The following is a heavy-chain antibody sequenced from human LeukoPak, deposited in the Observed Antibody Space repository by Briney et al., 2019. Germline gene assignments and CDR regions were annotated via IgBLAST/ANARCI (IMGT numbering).Heavy chain of an antibody. V-gene: IGHV1-2*02. CDR3: ARSPFGGFLEWLSARTNDYYYMDV. CDR1: GYTFTGYY. J-gene: IGHJ6*03. D-gene: IGHD3-3*01. CDR2: INPNSGGT. Sequence: ASVKVSCKASGYTFTGYYMHWVRQAPGQGLEWMGWINPNSGGTNYAQKFQGRVTMTRDTSISTAYMELSRLRSDDTAVYYCARSPFGGFLEWLSARTNDYYYMDVWGKGTTVTVSS.